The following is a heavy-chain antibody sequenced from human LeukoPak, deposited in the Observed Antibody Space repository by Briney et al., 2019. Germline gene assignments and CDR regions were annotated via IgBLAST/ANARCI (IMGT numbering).Heavy chain of an antibody. Sequence: ASVKVPCKASGYTFTGYYMRWVRQAPGQGLEWMGRINPNSGGTNYAQKFQGRVTMTRDTSISTAYMELSRLRSDDTAVYYCARVPDYYGSGSSYYFDYWGQGTLVTVSS. V-gene: IGHV1-2*06. D-gene: IGHD3-10*01. CDR3: ARVPDYYGSGSSYYFDY. CDR2: INPNSGGT. J-gene: IGHJ4*02. CDR1: GYTFTGYY.